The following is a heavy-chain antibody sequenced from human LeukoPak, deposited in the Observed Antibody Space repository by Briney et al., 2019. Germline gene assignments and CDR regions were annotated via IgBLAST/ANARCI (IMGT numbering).Heavy chain of an antibody. J-gene: IGHJ4*01. CDR3: ARGRRILGGPENAGDFFDY. CDR1: GYTLTDYY. CDR2: INPNSGAI. Sequence: ASVKVSCKASGYTLTDYYLHWVRQAPGQGLKWMGWINPNSGAIDYAQSFQARVTMTRDTSIGSGYMELTGLESDDTAVYYCARGRRILGGPENAGDFFDYWGQGSLVTVSS. D-gene: IGHD3-16*01. V-gene: IGHV1-2*02.